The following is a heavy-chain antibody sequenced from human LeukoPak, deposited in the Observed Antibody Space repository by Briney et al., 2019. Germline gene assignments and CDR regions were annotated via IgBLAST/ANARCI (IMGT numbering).Heavy chain of an antibody. CDR2: IWYDGSNK. CDR3: ARVSWRYLGHSSGWSLIDS. J-gene: IGHJ4*02. D-gene: IGHD6-19*01. CDR1: GFIFSSYA. Sequence: GGSLRLSCAASGFIFSSYAMHWVRQAPGEGLEWVAVIWYDGSNKYYADSVKSRFTISRDNSKDTLYLQMNSLRAEDTAVYYCARVSWRYLGHSSGWSLIDSWGQGTLVTVSS. V-gene: IGHV3-33*01.